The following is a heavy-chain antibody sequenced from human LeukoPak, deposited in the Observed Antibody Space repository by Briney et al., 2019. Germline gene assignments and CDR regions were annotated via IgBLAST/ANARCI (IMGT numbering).Heavy chain of an antibody. Sequence: GGSLRLSCAASGFTFSDYYMSWIRQAPGKGLGWVSYISSSGSTIYYADSVKGRFTISRDNAKNSLYLQMNSLRAEDTAVYYCARDLVVVVPAAMDYYYYGMDVWGQGTTVTVSS. D-gene: IGHD2-2*01. J-gene: IGHJ6*02. CDR2: ISSSGSTI. CDR1: GFTFSDYY. V-gene: IGHV3-11*01. CDR3: ARDLVVVVPAAMDYYYYGMDV.